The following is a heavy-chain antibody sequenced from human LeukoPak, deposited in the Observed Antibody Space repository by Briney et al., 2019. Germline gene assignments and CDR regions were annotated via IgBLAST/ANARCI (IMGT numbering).Heavy chain of an antibody. V-gene: IGHV3-21*01. CDR2: ISSSSSYI. CDR1: GFTFSSYS. Sequence: GGSLRLSCAASGFTFSSYSMNWVRQAPGKGLEWVSSISSSSSYIYYADSVKGRFTISRDNAKNSLYLQMNSLRAEDTAVYYCARADWGDSVYFDYWGQGALVTVSS. D-gene: IGHD2-21*02. CDR3: ARADWGDSVYFDY. J-gene: IGHJ4*02.